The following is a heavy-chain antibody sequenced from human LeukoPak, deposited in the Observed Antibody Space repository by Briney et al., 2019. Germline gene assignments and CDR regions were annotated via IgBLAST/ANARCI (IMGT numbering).Heavy chain of an antibody. CDR1: GYTFISYV. CDR3: ARQWLALYYFDY. J-gene: IGHJ4*02. V-gene: IGHV1-3*01. D-gene: IGHD6-19*01. Sequence: GASVKVSCKASGYTFISYVMHWVRQAPGQRLEWMGWINAGNGNAKYSQKFQGRVTITRDTSASTAYMELSSLRSEDTAVYYCARQWLALYYFDYWGQGTLVTVSS. CDR2: INAGNGNA.